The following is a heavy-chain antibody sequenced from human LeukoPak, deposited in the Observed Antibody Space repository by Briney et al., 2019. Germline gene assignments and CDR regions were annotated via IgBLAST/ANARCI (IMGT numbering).Heavy chain of an antibody. V-gene: IGHV1-69*04. Sequence: SAKVSCTASGGTFSSYAISWVRQAPGQGLEWMGRIIPILGIANYAQKFQGRVTITADKSTSTAYMELSSLRSEDTAVYYCARDRPENPSDYWGQGTLVTVSS. CDR3: ARDRPENPSDY. J-gene: IGHJ4*02. CDR2: IIPILGIA. CDR1: GGTFSSYA.